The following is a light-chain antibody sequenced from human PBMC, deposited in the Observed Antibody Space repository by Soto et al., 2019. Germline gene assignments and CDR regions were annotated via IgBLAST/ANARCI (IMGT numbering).Light chain of an antibody. CDR3: QQRSNWPRT. V-gene: IGKV3-11*01. J-gene: IGKJ1*01. CDR2: DAS. CDR1: QSVSSY. Sequence: EIVLTQSPATLSLSPGERATLSCRASQSVSSYLAWYQQKPGQAPRLLIYDASNRATGIPARFSGSGSGTDFTLTISSLEPEDFAVYYCQQRSNWPRTISQGTKVDI.